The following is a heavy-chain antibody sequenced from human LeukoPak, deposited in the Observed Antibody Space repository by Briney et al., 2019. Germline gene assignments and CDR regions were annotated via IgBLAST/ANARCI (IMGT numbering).Heavy chain of an antibody. D-gene: IGHD1-26*01. CDR3: ARGPLSGNYIPFDY. J-gene: IGHJ4*02. CDR2: MNPNSGNT. CDR1: GYTFTSYD. Sequence: ASVKVSCKASGYTFTSYDINWVRQATGQGLEWMGWMNPNSGNTDYAQKSQGRVTMTRNTSINTAYMELSSLRSEDTAVYYCARGPLSGNYIPFDYWGQGTLVTVSS. V-gene: IGHV1-8*01.